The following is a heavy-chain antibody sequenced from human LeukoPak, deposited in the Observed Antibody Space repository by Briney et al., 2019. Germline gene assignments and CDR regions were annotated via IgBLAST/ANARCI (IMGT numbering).Heavy chain of an antibody. D-gene: IGHD4-17*01. CDR1: GYTFTSYY. CDR2: INPSAGST. Sequence: ASVTVSFTASGYTFTSYYMHWVRQAPGQGLELMGIINPSAGSTSYAQKFQGRVTMTRDTSTSTLYMELSSLRSEDTAVYYCARRHDYDNLFDYWGQGTLVSVSS. CDR3: ARRHDYDNLFDY. V-gene: IGHV1-46*01. J-gene: IGHJ4*02.